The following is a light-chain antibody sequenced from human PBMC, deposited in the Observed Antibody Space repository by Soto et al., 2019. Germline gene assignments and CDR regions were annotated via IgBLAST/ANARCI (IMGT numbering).Light chain of an antibody. Sequence: EIVMAQSPATRSVSPGERATLSCRASQSVGRTLAWYQQKPGQSPRLLVYGASTRANGTPARFSGSGSGTEFTLTISSLQSEDVAVYYCQQYNQWPPYTFGQGTKVDIK. CDR1: QSVGRT. J-gene: IGKJ2*01. CDR3: QQYNQWPPYT. CDR2: GAS. V-gene: IGKV3-15*01.